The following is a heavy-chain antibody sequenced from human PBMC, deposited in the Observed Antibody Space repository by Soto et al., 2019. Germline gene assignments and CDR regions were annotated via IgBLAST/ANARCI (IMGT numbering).Heavy chain of an antibody. Sequence: KPSETLSLTCAVYGGSLSGYYWTWIRQPPGKGLEWIGEVNPGGITNYSPSVKSRLKISLDTSKKEVSLEMTSVTAADTAVYYCGRVVIKMAIKSIDSWGPGTLVTVS. CDR1: GGSLSGYY. CDR2: VNPGGIT. J-gene: IGHJ4*02. CDR3: GRVVIKMAIKSIDS. V-gene: IGHV4-34*01.